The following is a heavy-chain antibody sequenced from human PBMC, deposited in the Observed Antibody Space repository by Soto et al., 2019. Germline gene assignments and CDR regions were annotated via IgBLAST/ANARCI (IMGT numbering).Heavy chain of an antibody. CDR3: ARQGRAAAPFDY. CDR1: GGSISSSSYY. CDR2: IYYSGST. V-gene: IGHV4-39*01. Sequence: QLQLQESGPGLVKPSETLSLTCTVSGGSISSSSYYWGWIRQPPGKGLEWIGSIYYSGSTYYNPSLTGRVTISVDTSKNQFSLKLSSVTAADTAVYYCARQGRAAAPFDYWGQGTLVTVSS. J-gene: IGHJ4*02. D-gene: IGHD6-13*01.